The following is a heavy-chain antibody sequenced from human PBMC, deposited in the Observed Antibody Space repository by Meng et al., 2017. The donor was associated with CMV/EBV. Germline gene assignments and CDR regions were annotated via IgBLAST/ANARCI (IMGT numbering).Heavy chain of an antibody. V-gene: IGHV4-34*01. CDR2: INHSGST. J-gene: IGHJ5*02. Sequence: QRLRGGLGLLKPSETLSLTCAVYGGSFSGYYWSWIRQPPGKGLEWIGEINHSGSTNYNPSLKSRVTISVDTSKNQFSLKLSSVTAADTAVYYCARGGNWFDPWGQGTLVTVSS. CDR3: ARGGNWFDP. CDR1: GGSFSGYY.